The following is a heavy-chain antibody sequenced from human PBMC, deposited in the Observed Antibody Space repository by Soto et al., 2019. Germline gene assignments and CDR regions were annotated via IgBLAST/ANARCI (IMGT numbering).Heavy chain of an antibody. CDR1: GFTFSSYG. J-gene: IGHJ5*02. CDR2: IWYDGSNK. V-gene: IGHV3-33*01. D-gene: IGHD2-2*01. Sequence: GGSLRLSCAASGFTFSSYGMHWVRQAPGKGLEWVAVIWYDGSNKYYADSVKGRFTISRDNSKNTLYLQMNSLRAEDTAVYYCARDPGGRYCSSTSCYGNNWFDPWGQGTLVTVSS. CDR3: ARDPGGRYCSSTSCYGNNWFDP.